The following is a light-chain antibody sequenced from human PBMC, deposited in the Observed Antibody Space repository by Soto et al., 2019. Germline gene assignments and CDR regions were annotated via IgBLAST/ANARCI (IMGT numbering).Light chain of an antibody. V-gene: IGKV3-15*01. J-gene: IGKJ2*01. CDR3: QQYHNWPPKYT. CDR1: QTISSN. Sequence: EIVMTQSPATLSVSPGERATLSCRACQTISSNLAWYQQKPGQSPRLLIHGASTRSTGVTARFSGSGYGTDFTLSTSSLQSEDFAVYSCQQYHNWPPKYTFGQGTKLQIK. CDR2: GAS.